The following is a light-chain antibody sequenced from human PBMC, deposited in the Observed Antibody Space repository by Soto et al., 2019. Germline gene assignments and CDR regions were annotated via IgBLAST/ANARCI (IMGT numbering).Light chain of an antibody. V-gene: IGKV3-15*01. CDR3: QQYNNWPPIT. J-gene: IGKJ5*01. CDR1: QSVRSK. CDR2: DAS. Sequence: EIVMPQSPATLSVSPGERAALSCRASQSVRSKLAWYQQKPGQAPRLLIYDASTRATGIPARFSGSGSGTEFTLTISSLQSEDFAVYYCQQYNNWPPITFGQGTRLGI.